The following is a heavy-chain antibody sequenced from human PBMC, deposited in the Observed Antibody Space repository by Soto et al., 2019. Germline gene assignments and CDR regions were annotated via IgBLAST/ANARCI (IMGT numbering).Heavy chain of an antibody. CDR1: GYTFTSYG. D-gene: IGHD6-13*01. V-gene: IGHV1-18*01. Sequence: SVKVSCKASGYTFTSYGISWVRQAPGQGLEWMGWISAYNGNTNYAQKLQGRVTMTTDTSTSTAYMELRSLRSDDTAVYYCAKDWAAAGAFDYWGQGTLVTVSS. CDR2: ISAYNGNT. J-gene: IGHJ4*02. CDR3: AKDWAAAGAFDY.